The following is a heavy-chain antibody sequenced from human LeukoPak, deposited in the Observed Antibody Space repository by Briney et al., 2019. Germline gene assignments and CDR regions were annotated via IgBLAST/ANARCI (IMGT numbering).Heavy chain of an antibody. CDR1: AFTFSSHA. V-gene: IGHV3-23*01. J-gene: IGHJ5*02. D-gene: IGHD3-16*01. CDR2: ISGSGGVT. Sequence: PGGSLRLSCAASAFTFSSHAMSWVRQAPGKGLEWVSIISGSGGVTYYADSVKGRFTISRDNSKNTLYLQMNSLRAEDTAVYYCAKSRSRNKIKFGGVENWFDPWGQGTLVTVSS. CDR3: AKSRSRNKIKFGGVENWFDP.